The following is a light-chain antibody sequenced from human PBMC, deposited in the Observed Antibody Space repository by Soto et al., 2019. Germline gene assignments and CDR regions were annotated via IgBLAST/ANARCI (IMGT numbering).Light chain of an antibody. CDR1: INDIGSYDY. CDR2: EVS. J-gene: IGLJ2*01. V-gene: IGLV2-14*01. Sequence: QSALTQPASVSGSPGQWITISCTGTINDIGSYDYVSWYQQHPGKAPKLIISEVSNRPSGVSNRFSGSKSGDTASLTISGLQAEDEADYYCTSFARGISILFGGGTKLTGL. CDR3: TSFARGISIL.